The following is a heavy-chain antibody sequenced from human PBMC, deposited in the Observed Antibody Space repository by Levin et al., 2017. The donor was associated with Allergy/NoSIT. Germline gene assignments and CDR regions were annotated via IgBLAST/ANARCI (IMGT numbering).Heavy chain of an antibody. CDR1: GYTFTSYG. CDR2: ISAYNGNT. V-gene: IGHV1-18*01. D-gene: IGHD4-11*01. J-gene: IGHJ6*02. CDR3: ARDGTVTAYYYYYYGMDV. Sequence: ASVKVSCKASGYTFTSYGISWVRQAPGQGLEWMGWISAYNGNTNYAQKLQGRVTMTTDTSTSTAYMDLRSLRSDDTAVYYCARDGTVTAYYYYYYGMDVWGQGTTVTVSS.